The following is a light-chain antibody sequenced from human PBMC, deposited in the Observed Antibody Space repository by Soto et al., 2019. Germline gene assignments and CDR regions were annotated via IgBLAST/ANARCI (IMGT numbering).Light chain of an antibody. CDR1: QNIGTW. J-gene: IGKJ1*01. CDR3: QQYHNYKWT. V-gene: IGKV1-5*01. Sequence: DIQMTQSPSTLSASVGDRVTITCRASQNIGTWLGWYQQKPGKAPNLLIYDASSLESGVPSRFSGSTSGTEFTLTISSLQPDDLATYYCQQYHNYKWTFGQGTKVDIK. CDR2: DAS.